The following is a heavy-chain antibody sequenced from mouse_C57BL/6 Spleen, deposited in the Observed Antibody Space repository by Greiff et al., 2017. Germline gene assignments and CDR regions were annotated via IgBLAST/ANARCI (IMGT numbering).Heavy chain of an antibody. V-gene: IGHV1-15*01. CDR1: GYTFTDYE. J-gene: IGHJ2*01. CDR2: IDPETGGT. CDR3: TRGFYY. Sequence: VKLVESGAELVRPGASVTLSCKASGYTFTDYEMHWVKQTPVHGLEWIGAIDPETGGTAYNQKFKGKAILTADKSSSTAYMELRSLTSEDSAVYYCTRGFYYWGQGTTLTVSS.